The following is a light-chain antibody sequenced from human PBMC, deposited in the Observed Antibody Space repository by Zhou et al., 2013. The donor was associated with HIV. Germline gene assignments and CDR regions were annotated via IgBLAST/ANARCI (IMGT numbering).Light chain of an antibody. CDR2: AAS. J-gene: IGKJ4*01. Sequence: DIQMTQSPSSLSASVGDRVTITCRASQSIRSYLNWYQQKPGKAPKLLIYAASSLQSGVPSRVRGSGSGTDFTLTISSLQPEDFATYYCQQSYSIPLTFGGGTKVEIK. V-gene: IGKV1-39*01. CDR3: QQSYSIPLT. CDR1: QSIRSY.